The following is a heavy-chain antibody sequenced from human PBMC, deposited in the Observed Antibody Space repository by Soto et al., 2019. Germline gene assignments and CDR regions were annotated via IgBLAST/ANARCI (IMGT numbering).Heavy chain of an antibody. V-gene: IGHV1-18*01. CDR1: GYTFTSYG. J-gene: IGHJ4*02. D-gene: IGHD6-6*01. CDR2: ISTYNGHT. CDR3: ARGFPRRLIAAPFDY. Sequence: QVQLVQSGAEVKKPGASVKVSCKASGYTFTSYGITWVRLAPGQGLEWMGWISTYNGHTNYAQKLQGRLTMTTDTSTSTAYMELRSLRSDDTAVYYCARGFPRRLIAAPFDYWGQGTLVTVSS.